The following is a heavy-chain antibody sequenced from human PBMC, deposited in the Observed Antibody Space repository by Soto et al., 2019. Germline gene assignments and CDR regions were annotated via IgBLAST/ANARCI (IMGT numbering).Heavy chain of an antibody. V-gene: IGHV2-5*02. J-gene: IGHJ6*02. Sequence: QITLKESGPTLVKPTQTLTLTCTVSGLSLRTTGVGVGWVRQPPGKALEWLALLYWGEDQRYSPSLKSRLTITKDTSEKQVVLTMTNMDTVDTATYYCVQSRCGGDCFQMYSSHSYYGLDVWGQGTTVTVSS. D-gene: IGHD2-21*02. CDR1: GLSLRTTGVG. CDR3: VQSRCGGDCFQMYSSHSYYGLDV. CDR2: LYWGEDQ.